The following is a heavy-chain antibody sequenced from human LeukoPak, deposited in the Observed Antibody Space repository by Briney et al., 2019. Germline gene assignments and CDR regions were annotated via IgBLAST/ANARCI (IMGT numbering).Heavy chain of an antibody. Sequence: GASVKVSFTASGYTFTSCGISGVRQAPGQGLEWMGWISAYNGNTNYAQKLQGRVTMTTDTSTSTAYMELRSLRSDDTAVYYCARATYYYDSSGYYHPGHFDSWGQGSLVTVSS. CDR3: ARATYYYDSSGYYHPGHFDS. CDR1: GYTFTSCG. CDR2: ISAYNGNT. J-gene: IGHJ4*02. V-gene: IGHV1-18*01. D-gene: IGHD3-22*01.